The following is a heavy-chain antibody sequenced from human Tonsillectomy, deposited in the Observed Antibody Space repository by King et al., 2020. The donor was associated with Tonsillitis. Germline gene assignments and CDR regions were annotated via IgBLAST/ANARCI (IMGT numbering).Heavy chain of an antibody. CDR1: GDSVSSNSAA. V-gene: IGHV6-1*01. D-gene: IGHD5-12*01. CDR3: ARGEYGRYDFDY. Sequence: VQLQQSGPGLVKPSQTLSLTCAISGDSVSSNSAAWNWIRQSPSRGLEWLGRTYQRSKWYNEYAMSVKSRITITPDTSKNQFSLQLNSVTLEDSAVYYCARGEYGRYDFDYWGQGTLVTVSS. J-gene: IGHJ4*02. CDR2: TYQRSKWYN.